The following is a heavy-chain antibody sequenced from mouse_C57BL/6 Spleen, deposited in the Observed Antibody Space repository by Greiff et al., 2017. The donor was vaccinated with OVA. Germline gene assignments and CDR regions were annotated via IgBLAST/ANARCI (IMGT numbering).Heavy chain of an antibody. J-gene: IGHJ2*01. Sequence: EVQLQQSGPVLVKPGASVKMSCKASGYTFTDYYMNWVKQSHGKSLEWIGVINPYNGGTSYNQKFKGKATLTVDKSSSTAYMELNSLTSEDSAVCYCARSPTVVAPYFDYWGQGTTLTVSS. CDR2: INPYNGGT. CDR1: GYTFTDYY. V-gene: IGHV1-19*01. D-gene: IGHD1-1*01. CDR3: ARSPTVVAPYFDY.